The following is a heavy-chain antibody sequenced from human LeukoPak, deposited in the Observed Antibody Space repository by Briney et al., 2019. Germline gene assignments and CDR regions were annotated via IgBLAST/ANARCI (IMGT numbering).Heavy chain of an antibody. Sequence: ARSLRLSCAASRFPFSTYGMHWVRQAPGKGLEWVSFIRYDGNNKQYGDSVKGRFTISRDDSKNTLYLQMSSLRAEDTAVYYCAKTLRDSSGYYAAGDWGQGTLVTVSS. V-gene: IGHV3-30*02. J-gene: IGHJ4*02. CDR3: AKTLRDSSGYYAAGD. CDR2: IRYDGNNK. CDR1: RFPFSTYG. D-gene: IGHD3-22*01.